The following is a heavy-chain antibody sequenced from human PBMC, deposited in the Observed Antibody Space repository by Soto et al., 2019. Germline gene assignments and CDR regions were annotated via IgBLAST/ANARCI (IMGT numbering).Heavy chain of an antibody. CDR2: IYYSGST. CDR1: GGSISSGGYY. Sequence: QVQLQESGPGLVKPSQTLSLTCTVSGGSISSGGYYWSWIRQHPGKGLEWIGYIYYSGSTYYNPSLKSRVTISVDTSKNQFSLKLSSVTAADTAVYYCARVVRIAARPPHDFDYWGQGTLVTVSS. CDR3: ARVVRIAARPPHDFDY. J-gene: IGHJ4*02. D-gene: IGHD6-6*01. V-gene: IGHV4-31*03.